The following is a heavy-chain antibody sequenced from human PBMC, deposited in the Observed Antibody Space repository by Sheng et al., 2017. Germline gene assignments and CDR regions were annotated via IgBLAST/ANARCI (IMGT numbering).Heavy chain of an antibody. CDR2: IIPFLRTR. CDR3: ATPGYSSGWADS. J-gene: IGHJ4*02. V-gene: IGHV1-69*01. D-gene: IGHD6-19*01. CDR1: GGTFSSFA. Sequence: EQLVQSGAEVKKPGSSVKVSCKTSGGTFSSFAISWVRQAPGHGLEWMGGIIPFLRTRHYAQKFQGRVTITADESTSTAYMEMSSLRSEDTAMYYCATPGYSSGWADSWGQGTLVTVSS.